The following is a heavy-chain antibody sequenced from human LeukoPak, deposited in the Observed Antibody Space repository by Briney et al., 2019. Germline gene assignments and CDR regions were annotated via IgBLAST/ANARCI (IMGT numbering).Heavy chain of an antibody. Sequence: SETLSLTCAVYGGSFSGYYWSWIRQPPGKGLEWSGEINHSGSTNYNPSLKSRVTISVDTSKNQFSLKLSSVTAADTAVYYCARTAMTIFGVVITDMDVWGKGTTVTVSS. D-gene: IGHD3-3*01. CDR1: GGSFSGYY. J-gene: IGHJ6*03. V-gene: IGHV4-34*01. CDR2: INHSGST. CDR3: ARTAMTIFGVVITDMDV.